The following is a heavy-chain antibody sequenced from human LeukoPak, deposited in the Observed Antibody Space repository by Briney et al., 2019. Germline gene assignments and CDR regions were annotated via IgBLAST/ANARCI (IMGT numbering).Heavy chain of an antibody. CDR2: ISAYNGHT. J-gene: IGHJ5*02. CDR1: GYTFTNYG. D-gene: IGHD3-10*01. Sequence: ASVKVSCKASGYTFTNYGISWVRQAPGQGLEWMVWISAYNGHTNYAQKFQGRVTMTTDTSTNTAYMELRSLRSDDTAVYYCARGGHRRYYYVSGTEFDPWGQGTLVTVSS. CDR3: ARGGHRRYYYVSGTEFDP. V-gene: IGHV1-18*01.